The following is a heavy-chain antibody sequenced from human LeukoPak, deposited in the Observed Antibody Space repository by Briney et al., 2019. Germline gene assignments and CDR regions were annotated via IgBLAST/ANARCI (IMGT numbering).Heavy chain of an antibody. V-gene: IGHV4-31*03. CDR3: ARCIDFGYIYAAAFDI. J-gene: IGHJ3*02. CDR2: IYYSGST. D-gene: IGHD5-18*01. Sequence: SETLSLTCTVSGGSISSGGYYWSWIRQHPGKGLEWIGYIYYSGSTYYNPSLKSRVTISVDTSKNQFSLKLSSVTAADTAVYYCARCIDFGYIYAAAFDIWGQGTMVTVSS. CDR1: GGSISSGGYY.